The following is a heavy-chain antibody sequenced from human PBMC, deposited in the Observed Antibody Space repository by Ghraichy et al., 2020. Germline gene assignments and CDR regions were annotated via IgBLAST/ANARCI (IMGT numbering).Heavy chain of an antibody. V-gene: IGHV3-7*01. J-gene: IGHJ3*02. CDR1: GFSFSTYW. CDR3: ARELWSFDM. D-gene: IGHD3-16*01. Sequence: GGYLRLSCAASGFSFSTYWMSWVRQTPGKGLEWVANIIPDGSEKYYVDSVKGRFTISRDNAQNSLFLQMNSLRGEDTAVYYCARELWSFDMWGPGTVITVSS. CDR2: IIPDGSEK.